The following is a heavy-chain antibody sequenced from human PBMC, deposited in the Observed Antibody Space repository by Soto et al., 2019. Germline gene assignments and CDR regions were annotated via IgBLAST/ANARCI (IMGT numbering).Heavy chain of an antibody. D-gene: IGHD6-6*01. CDR1: SDSMNSGGYY. Sequence: PSEPLSLTCSVSSDSMNSGGYYWSWIRQHPGKGLEWIGYIYSNGDTYYNPSLKSRVTISVDTSKNQFSLNLTSVTAADTAVYYCARRGGSSSGYYYYAMDVWGQGTTVTVSS. J-gene: IGHJ6*02. CDR2: IYSNGDT. CDR3: ARRGGSSSGYYYYAMDV. V-gene: IGHV4-31*03.